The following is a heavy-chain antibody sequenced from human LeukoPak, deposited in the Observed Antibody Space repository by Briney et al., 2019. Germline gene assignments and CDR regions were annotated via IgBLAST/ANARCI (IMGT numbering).Heavy chain of an antibody. Sequence: GGSLRLSCAASGFTFSSYGMHWARQAPGKGLEWVAVIWYDGSNKYYADSVKGRFTISRDNSKNTLYLQMNSLRAEDTAVYYCARDRNYDFWSGYFWEAVFYYYGMDVWGQGTTVTVSS. CDR3: ARDRNYDFWSGYFWEAVFYYYGMDV. D-gene: IGHD3-3*01. CDR1: GFTFSSYG. V-gene: IGHV3-33*01. CDR2: IWYDGSNK. J-gene: IGHJ6*02.